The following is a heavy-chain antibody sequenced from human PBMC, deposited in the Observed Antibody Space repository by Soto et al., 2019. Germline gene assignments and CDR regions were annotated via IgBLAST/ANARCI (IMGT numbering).Heavy chain of an antibody. CDR3: ARQAGLQQWLVDFDY. J-gene: IGHJ4*02. V-gene: IGHV4-39*01. CDR2: IYYSGST. Sequence: SETLSHTCTVSGGSISSSSYYWGWIRQPPGKGLEWIGSIYYSGSTYYNPSLKSRVTISVDTSKNQFSLKLSSVTAADTAVYYCARQAGLQQWLVDFDYWGQGTLVTVSS. CDR1: GGSISSSSYY. D-gene: IGHD6-19*01.